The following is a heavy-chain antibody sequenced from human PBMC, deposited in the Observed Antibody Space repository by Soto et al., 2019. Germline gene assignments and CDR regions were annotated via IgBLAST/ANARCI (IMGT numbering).Heavy chain of an antibody. V-gene: IGHV3-74*01. Sequence: GGSLRLSCAAYGFTFSSYGMHWVRQVPGKRLVWVSRISSDGSITNYADSVKGRFSISRDNAKNTLYLQMNSLRAEDTAVYYYVSYPRSARGLNLPVFPGKGAPDL. CDR2: ISSDGSIT. CDR1: GFTFSSYG. CDR3: VSYPRSARGLNLPVFPGKGAPDL. D-gene: IGHD3-16*02. J-gene: IGHJ2*01.